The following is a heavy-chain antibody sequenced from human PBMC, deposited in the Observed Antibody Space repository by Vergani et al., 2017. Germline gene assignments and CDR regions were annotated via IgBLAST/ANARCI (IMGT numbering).Heavy chain of an antibody. J-gene: IGHJ4*02. D-gene: IGHD4-11*01. CDR3: ARGATRKTYSNYYFDY. CDR1: GGSFSGYY. V-gene: IGHV4-34*01. Sequence: QVQLQQWGAGLLKPSETLSLTCAVYGGSFSGYYWSWIRQPPGKGLEWIGEINHSGSTNYNPSLKSRGTISVDTSKNQFSLKLSSVTAADTAVYYCARGATRKTYSNYYFDYWGQGTLVTVSS. CDR2: INHSGST.